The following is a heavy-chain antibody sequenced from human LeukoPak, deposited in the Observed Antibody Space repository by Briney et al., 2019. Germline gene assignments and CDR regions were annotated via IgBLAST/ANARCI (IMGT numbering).Heavy chain of an antibody. D-gene: IGHD2-2*01. J-gene: IGHJ3*02. V-gene: IGHV3-53*01. CDR2: IYSGGST. CDR1: GFTVSSNY. Sequence: GGSLRLSCAASGFTVSSNYMSWVRQAPGKGLDWVSVIYSGGSTYYADSVKGRFTISRENSKNKLYLQMNSLTAGDTAVFYCARVGVVPAAIPDGFDIWGQGTMVTVSS. CDR3: ARVGVVPAAIPDGFDI.